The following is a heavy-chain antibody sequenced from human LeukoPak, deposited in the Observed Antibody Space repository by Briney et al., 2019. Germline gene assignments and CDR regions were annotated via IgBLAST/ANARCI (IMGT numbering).Heavy chain of an antibody. CDR3: AKIFDCSSTSCFDLYYYYYMDV. J-gene: IGHJ6*03. D-gene: IGHD2-2*01. CDR1: GFTFSSYG. V-gene: IGHV3-30*02. CDR2: IRYDGSNK. Sequence: GGSLRLSCAASGFTFSSYGMHWVRQAPGKGLEWVAFIRYDGSNKYYADSVKGRFAISRDNSKNTLYLQMNSLRAEDTAVYYCAKIFDCSSTSCFDLYYYYYMDVWGKGTTVTISS.